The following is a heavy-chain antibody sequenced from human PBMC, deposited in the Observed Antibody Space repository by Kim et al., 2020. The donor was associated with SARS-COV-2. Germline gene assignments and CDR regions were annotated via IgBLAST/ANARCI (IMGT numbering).Heavy chain of an antibody. D-gene: IGHD3-10*01. J-gene: IGHJ5*02. Sequence: SETLSLTCAVYGGSFSGYYWSWIRQPPGKGLEWIGEINHSGSTNYNPSLKSRVTISVDTSKNQFSLKLSSVTAADTAVYYCARGRLRVRGVIYIPWFDPWGQGTLVTVSS. CDR3: ARGRLRVRGVIYIPWFDP. CDR1: GGSFSGYY. CDR2: INHSGST. V-gene: IGHV4-34*01.